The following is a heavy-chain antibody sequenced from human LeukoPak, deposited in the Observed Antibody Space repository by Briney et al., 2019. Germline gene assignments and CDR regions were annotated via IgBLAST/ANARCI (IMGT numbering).Heavy chain of an antibody. J-gene: IGHJ4*02. V-gene: IGHV3-21*01. CDR1: GFTFNSYS. CDR2: ISSSSSYI. CDR3: ASYYDFWSGYAPFDY. D-gene: IGHD3-3*01. Sequence: GGSLRLSCAASGFTFNSYSMNWVRQAPGKGLEWVSSISSSSSYIYYADSVKGRFTISRDNAKNSLYLQMNSLRAEDTAVYYCASYYDFWSGYAPFDYWGQGTLVTVSS.